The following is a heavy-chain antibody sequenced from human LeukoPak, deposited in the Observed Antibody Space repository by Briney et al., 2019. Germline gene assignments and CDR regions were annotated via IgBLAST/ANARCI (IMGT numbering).Heavy chain of an antibody. Sequence: PSETLSLTCTVSGYSISNGYYWGWIRQPPGKGLEWIGSIYHSGSTYYNPSLKSRVTISVDTSKNQFSLKLSSVTAADTAVYYCARDIAHCTGDMCYNIRFDSWGQGTLVTVSS. V-gene: IGHV4-38-2*02. J-gene: IGHJ5*01. D-gene: IGHD2-8*02. CDR2: IYHSGST. CDR1: GYSISNGYY. CDR3: ARDIAHCTGDMCYNIRFDS.